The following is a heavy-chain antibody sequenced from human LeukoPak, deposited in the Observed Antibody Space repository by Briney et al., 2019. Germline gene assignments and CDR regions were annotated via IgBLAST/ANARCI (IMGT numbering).Heavy chain of an antibody. D-gene: IGHD1-7*01. CDR2: IYYSGST. CDR1: GGSISSGGYY. Sequence: SQTLSLTCTVSGGSISSGGYYWSWIRQHPGKGLEWIGYIYYSGSTYYNPSLKGRVTMSVDTSKNQFSLKLSSVTAADTAVYYCASITGTTNFFDYWGQGTLVTVSS. CDR3: ASITGTTNFFDY. J-gene: IGHJ4*02. V-gene: IGHV4-31*03.